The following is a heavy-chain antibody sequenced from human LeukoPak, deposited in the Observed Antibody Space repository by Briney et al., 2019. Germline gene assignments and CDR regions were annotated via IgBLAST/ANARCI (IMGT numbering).Heavy chain of an antibody. D-gene: IGHD1-1*01. CDR3: ARAPIGNWNDVSGFDP. CDR1: GGTFSSYT. V-gene: IGHV1-69*02. J-gene: IGHJ5*02. Sequence: SVKVSCKASGGTFSSYTISWVRQPPGQGLEWMGRIIPILGIANYAQKFQGRVTITADKSTSTAYMELSSLRSEDTAVYYCARAPIGNWNDVSGFDPWGQGTLVTVSS. CDR2: IIPILGIA.